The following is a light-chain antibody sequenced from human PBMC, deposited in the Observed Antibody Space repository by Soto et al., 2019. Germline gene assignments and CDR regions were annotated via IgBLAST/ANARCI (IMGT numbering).Light chain of an antibody. CDR1: QRISSY. Sequence: DIQMTQSPATLSVSVGARVPLSCRARQRISSYLAWYQHNTGKAPKLLIFGASTRDSGVPARFSGSGSETDFTLTISSLQSEDFAVYYCQQYNNWPPWTFGGGTKVDIK. CDR2: GAS. CDR3: QQYNNWPPWT. V-gene: IGKV3-15*01. J-gene: IGKJ4*02.